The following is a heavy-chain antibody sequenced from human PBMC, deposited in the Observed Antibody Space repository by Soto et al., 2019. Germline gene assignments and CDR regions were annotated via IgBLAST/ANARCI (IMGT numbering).Heavy chain of an antibody. CDR2: TGLSGRTT. D-gene: IGHD2-2*02. Sequence: GGSLRLSCVASGFTFSVSAMTWVRQAPGKGLEWVSTTGLSGRTTFYGDSVKGRFTVSRDNAKNSVSLQMNSLRAEDTAVYYCAREYTAWPLAYGLDVWGQGTTVTVSS. J-gene: IGHJ6*02. CDR1: GFTFSVSA. CDR3: AREYTAWPLAYGLDV. V-gene: IGHV3-23*01.